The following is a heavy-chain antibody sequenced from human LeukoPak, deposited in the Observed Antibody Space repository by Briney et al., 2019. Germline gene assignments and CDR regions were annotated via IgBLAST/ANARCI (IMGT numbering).Heavy chain of an antibody. Sequence: GGSLRLACAASGFIFSNYAVMWVRQAPGQGLEWVSAITSGGAPRYADSVKGRFTISRDNSKSTLYLQMNSLRAEDTAQYFCARDPNGDYIGAFEFWGQGTGVTVSS. D-gene: IGHD4-17*01. CDR2: ITSGGAP. CDR1: GFIFSNYA. V-gene: IGHV3-23*01. J-gene: IGHJ3*01. CDR3: ARDPNGDYIGAFEF.